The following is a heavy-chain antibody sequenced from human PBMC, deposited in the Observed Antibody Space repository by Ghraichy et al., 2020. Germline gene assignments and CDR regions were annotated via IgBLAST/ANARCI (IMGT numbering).Heavy chain of an antibody. Sequence: GGSLRLSCAASGFTFSSYDMHWVRQATGKGLEWVSAIGTAGDTYYPGSVKGRFTISRENAKNSLYLQMNSLRAGDTAVYYCARALRGGDAFDIWGQGTMVTVSS. CDR1: GFTFSSYD. CDR2: IGTAGDT. V-gene: IGHV3-13*01. CDR3: ARALRGGDAFDI. J-gene: IGHJ3*02. D-gene: IGHD4-17*01.